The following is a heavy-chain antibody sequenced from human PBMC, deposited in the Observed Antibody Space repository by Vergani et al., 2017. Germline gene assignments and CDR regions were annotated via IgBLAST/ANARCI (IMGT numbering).Heavy chain of an antibody. CDR2: SYYSGST. Sequence: QVQLQESGPGLVKPSQTLSLTCTFSGGSISSGGYYWSCIRQHPGKGLEWLGYSYYSGSTYYNPSLKSRVTISVDTSKNQFSLKLSSVTAADTAVYYCASSSSPAYYDFWSGYSNFDYWGQGTLVTVSS. V-gene: IGHV4-31*03. CDR1: GGSISSGGYY. D-gene: IGHD3-3*01. J-gene: IGHJ4*02. CDR3: ASSSSPAYYDFWSGYSNFDY.